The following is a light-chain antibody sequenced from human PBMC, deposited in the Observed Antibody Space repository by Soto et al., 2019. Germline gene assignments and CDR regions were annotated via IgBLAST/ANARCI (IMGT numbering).Light chain of an antibody. V-gene: IGLV1-47*01. CDR2: RNN. Sequence: QAVVTQPPSASGTPGQRVTISCSGSSSNIGSNYVYWYHQLPGTAPKLVIYRNNQRPSGVPDRISGSKSGTSASLAISGLRSEDEADYYCNSYRTNYTWLFGGGTKLTVL. CDR3: NSYRTNYTWL. CDR1: SSNIGSNY. J-gene: IGLJ3*02.